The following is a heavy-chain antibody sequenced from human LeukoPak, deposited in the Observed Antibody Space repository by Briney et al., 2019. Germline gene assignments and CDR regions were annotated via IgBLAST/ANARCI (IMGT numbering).Heavy chain of an antibody. Sequence: GGSLRLSCAASGFTFRSDWMSWVRQAPGKGLEWVANIKQDGREKYYVDSVKGRFSISRDNAKNSLFLQMNSLRAEDTAVYYCTRVLVWFGVQGQIRAAGFDFWGQGILVSVSP. CDR2: IKQDGREK. CDR3: TRVLVWFGVQGQIRAAGFDF. V-gene: IGHV3-7*01. CDR1: GFTFRSDW. D-gene: IGHD3-10*01. J-gene: IGHJ4*02.